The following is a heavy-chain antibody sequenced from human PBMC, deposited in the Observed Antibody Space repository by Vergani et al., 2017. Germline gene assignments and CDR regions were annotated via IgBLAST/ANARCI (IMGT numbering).Heavy chain of an antibody. V-gene: IGHV3-21*01. CDR1: GFTFSSYS. D-gene: IGHD3-22*01. Sequence: EVQLVESGGGLVKPGGSLRLSCAASGFTFSSYSMNWVRQAPGKGLEWVSSISSSSSYIYYADSVKGRFTISRDNAKNSLNLQMNSLRAEDTAVYYCARRGYYDLDAFDIWGQGTMVTVSS. CDR3: ARRGYYDLDAFDI. CDR2: ISSSSSYI. J-gene: IGHJ3*02.